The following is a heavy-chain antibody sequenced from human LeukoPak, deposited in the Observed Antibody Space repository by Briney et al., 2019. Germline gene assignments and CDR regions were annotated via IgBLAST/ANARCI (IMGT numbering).Heavy chain of an antibody. V-gene: IGHV5-51*01. D-gene: IGHD6-13*01. CDR2: IYPGDSDT. J-gene: IGHJ2*01. CDR3: ARAPVRYSSSQYWYFGL. CDR1: GNRFTNYW. Sequence: GASLKISCKGSGNRFTNYWIGWVRQMPGKGLEWMGIIYPGDSDTRYSPSFQGQVTISVDKSISTAYLQWSSLKASDTAMYYCARAPVRYSSSQYWYFGLWGRGTLVTVSS.